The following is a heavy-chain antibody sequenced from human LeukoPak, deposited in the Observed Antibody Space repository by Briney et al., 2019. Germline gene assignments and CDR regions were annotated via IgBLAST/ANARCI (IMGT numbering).Heavy chain of an antibody. CDR1: GGTFSSYA. CDR2: IIPIFGTA. J-gene: IGHJ4*02. V-gene: IGHV1-69*13. D-gene: IGHD6-6*01. CDR3: ARDREGYSSSSFRFDY. Sequence: ASVTVSCKASGGTFSSYAISWVRQAPGQGLEWMGGIIPIFGTANYAQKFQGRVTITADESTSTAYMELSSLRSEDTAVYHCARDREGYSSSSFRFDYWGQGTLVTVSS.